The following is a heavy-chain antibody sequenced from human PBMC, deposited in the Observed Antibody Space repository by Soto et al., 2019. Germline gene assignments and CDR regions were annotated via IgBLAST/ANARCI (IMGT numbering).Heavy chain of an antibody. CDR3: AKDHLDYGDYAYWFDP. CDR1: GFTFSSYA. Sequence: GGSLRLSCAASGFTFSSYAMSWVRQAPGKGLEWVSAISGSGGSTYYADSVKGRFTISRDNSKNTLYLQMNSLRAEDTAVYYCAKDHLDYGDYAYWFDPWGQGTLVTVSS. CDR2: ISGSGGST. V-gene: IGHV3-23*01. D-gene: IGHD4-17*01. J-gene: IGHJ5*02.